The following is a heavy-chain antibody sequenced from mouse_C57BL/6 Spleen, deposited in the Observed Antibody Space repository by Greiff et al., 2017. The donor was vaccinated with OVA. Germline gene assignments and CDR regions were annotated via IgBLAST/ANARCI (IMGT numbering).Heavy chain of an antibody. CDR2: ISYDGSN. Sequence: VQLQQSGPGLVKPSQSLSLTCSVTGYSITSGYYWNWIRQFPGNKLEWMGYISYDGSNNYNPSLKNRISITRDTSKNQFFLKLNSVTTEDTATXYCARDTGLYFDYWGQGTTLTVSS. D-gene: IGHD4-1*01. CDR1: GYSITSGYY. CDR3: ARDTGLYFDY. J-gene: IGHJ2*01. V-gene: IGHV3-6*01.